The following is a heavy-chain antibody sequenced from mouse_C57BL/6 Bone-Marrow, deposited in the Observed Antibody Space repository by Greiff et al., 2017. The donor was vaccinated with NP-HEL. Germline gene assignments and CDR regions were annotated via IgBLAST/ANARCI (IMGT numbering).Heavy chain of an antibody. D-gene: IGHD2-1*01. Sequence: VQLQQSGAELVKPGASVKISCKASGYAFSSYWMNWVKQRPGKGLEWIGQIYPGDGDTNYNGKFKGKATLTADKSSSTAYMKLSSLTSEDSAVYFCARWDYYGNSSYWYFDVWGTGTTVTVSS. CDR3: ARWDYYGNSSYWYFDV. CDR2: IYPGDGDT. CDR1: GYAFSSYW. J-gene: IGHJ1*03. V-gene: IGHV1-80*01.